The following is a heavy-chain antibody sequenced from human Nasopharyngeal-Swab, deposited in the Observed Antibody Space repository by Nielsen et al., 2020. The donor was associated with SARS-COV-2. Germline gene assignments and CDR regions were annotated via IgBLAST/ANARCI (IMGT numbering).Heavy chain of an antibody. V-gene: IGHV3-15*01. CDR3: TTDRGYYDSSGYYNLAFQH. J-gene: IGHJ1*01. CDR2: IKSKTDGGTT. D-gene: IGHD3-22*01. CDR1: GFTFSNAW. Sequence: GESLKISCAASGFTFSNAWMSLVRQAPGKGLEWVGRIKSKTDGGTTDYAAPVKGRFTISRDDSKNTLYLQMNSLKTEDTAVYYCTTDRGYYDSSGYYNLAFQHWGKGTLVTVSS.